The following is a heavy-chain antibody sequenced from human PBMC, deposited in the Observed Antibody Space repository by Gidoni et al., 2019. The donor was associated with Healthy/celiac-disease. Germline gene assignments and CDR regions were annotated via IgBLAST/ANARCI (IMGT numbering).Heavy chain of an antibody. J-gene: IGHJ1*01. V-gene: IGHV4-34*01. CDR2: INHSGST. CDR1: GGSFSGYY. D-gene: IGHD3-22*01. Sequence: QVQLQQWGAGLLKPSETLSLTCAVYGGSFSGYYWSWIRQPPGKGLEWIGEINHSGSTNDNPSLKSRVTISVDTSKNQFSLKLSSVTAADTAVYYCARGRVGYSQYFQHWGQGTLVTVSS. CDR3: ARGRVGYSQYFQH.